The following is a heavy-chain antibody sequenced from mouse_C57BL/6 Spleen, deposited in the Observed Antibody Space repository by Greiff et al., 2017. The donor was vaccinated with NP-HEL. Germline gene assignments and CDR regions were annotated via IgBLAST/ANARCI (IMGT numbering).Heavy chain of an antibody. Sequence: DVQLQESGPGLVKPSQSLSLTCSVTGYSITSGYYWNWIRQFPGNKLEWMGYISYDGSNNYNPSLKNRISITRDTSKNQFCLKLNSVTTEDTATYYCARDKDDYDYFDYWGQGTTLTVSS. CDR1: GYSITSGYY. V-gene: IGHV3-6*01. D-gene: IGHD2-4*01. CDR2: ISYDGSN. CDR3: ARDKDDYDYFDY. J-gene: IGHJ2*01.